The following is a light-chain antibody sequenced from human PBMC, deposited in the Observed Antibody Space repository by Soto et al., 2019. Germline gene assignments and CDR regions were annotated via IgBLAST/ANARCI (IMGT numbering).Light chain of an antibody. CDR1: QSVSSSY. V-gene: IGKV3-20*01. CDR2: GAS. J-gene: IGKJ5*01. CDR3: QQYGSSPPIT. Sequence: EIVLTQPPGTLSLSPGERATLSCRASQSVSSSYLAWYQQRPGQAPRLLIYGASSRAPGIPDRFSGSGSGTDFTLTISRLEPEDFAVYYCQQYGSSPPITFGQGTRLEIK.